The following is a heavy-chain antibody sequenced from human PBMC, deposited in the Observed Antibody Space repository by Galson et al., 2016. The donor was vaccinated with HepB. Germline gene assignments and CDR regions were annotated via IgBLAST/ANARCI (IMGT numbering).Heavy chain of an antibody. Sequence: SLRLSCAASGFNFRACGMHWLRQAPGRGLEWVALTWYDGNKTYYADSVKGRFTISRDNSKNILYLQMNSLRAEDTAIYYCAKERGFYASRSFASYDFGGQGTLVTVSS. V-gene: IGHV3-33*06. CDR1: GFNFRACG. J-gene: IGHJ4*02. CDR2: TWYDGNKT. CDR3: AKERGFYASRSFASYDF. D-gene: IGHD3-10*01.